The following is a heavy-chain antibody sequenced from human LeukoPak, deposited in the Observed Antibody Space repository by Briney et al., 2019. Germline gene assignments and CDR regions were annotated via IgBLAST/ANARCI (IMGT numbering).Heavy chain of an antibody. CDR2: VYHSGST. J-gene: IGHJ4*02. CDR1: DESFNGYD. CDR3: ATGFPSLDN. V-gene: IGHV4-34*01. Sequence: SETLSLTCTVSDESFNGYDWSWIRQHPGKGLEWIGEVYHSGSTNYNPSLKSRATISLDTAKNQFSLKLRSVTAADTAVDYCATGFPSLDNWGRGTLVTVSS.